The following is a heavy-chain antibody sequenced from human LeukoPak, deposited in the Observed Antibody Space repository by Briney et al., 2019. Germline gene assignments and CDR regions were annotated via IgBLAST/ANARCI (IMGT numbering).Heavy chain of an antibody. CDR2: INWNSNNI. D-gene: IGHD3-16*01. CDR3: ARDWRYAYYYYMDV. J-gene: IGHJ6*03. V-gene: IGHV3-9*01. CDR1: GFTFDDYA. Sequence: PGGSLRLSCAASGFTFDDYAMHWVRQAPGKGLEWVSGINWNSNNIDYADSVKGRFTISRDNAKNTLYLQMNSLRAEDTAVYYCARDWRYAYYYYMDVWGKGTTVTVSS.